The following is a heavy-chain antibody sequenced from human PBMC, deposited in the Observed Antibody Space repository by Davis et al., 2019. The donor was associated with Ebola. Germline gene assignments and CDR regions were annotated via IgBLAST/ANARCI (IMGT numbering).Heavy chain of an antibody. D-gene: IGHD3-9*01. CDR2: IRDSEVT. CDR3: ARDDIHAHPLDY. CDR1: GFTFSAYH. V-gene: IGHV3-23*01. Sequence: PGGSLRLSCAASGFTFSAYHMNWVRQAPGKGLEWVANIRDSEVTYYADSVKGRFTISRDNSKSTLYLQMDSLRAEDTALYYCARDDIHAHPLDYWGQGTLIAVSS. J-gene: IGHJ4*02.